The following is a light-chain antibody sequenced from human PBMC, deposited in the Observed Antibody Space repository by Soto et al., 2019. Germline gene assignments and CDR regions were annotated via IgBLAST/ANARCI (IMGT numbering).Light chain of an antibody. CDR2: GAS. J-gene: IGKJ4*01. V-gene: IGKV3-20*01. CDR1: QSVSTSY. CDR3: QQYGSVPLT. Sequence: EIVLTQSPGTLSLSPGERATLSCRASQSVSTSYLAWYQQKPGQAPRRLIYGASRRATGIPDRFSGSRSGADFTLTISRLEPEDFAVYYCQQYGSVPLTFGGGTKVEIK.